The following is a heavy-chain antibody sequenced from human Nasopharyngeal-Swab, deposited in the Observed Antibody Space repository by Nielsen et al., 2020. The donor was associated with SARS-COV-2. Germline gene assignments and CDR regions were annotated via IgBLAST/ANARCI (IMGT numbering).Heavy chain of an antibody. Sequence: SETLSLTCTVSGGSISSYYWSWIRQPAGKGLEWIGRIYTSGSTNYNPSLKSQVTMSVDTSKNQFSLKLSSVTAADTAVYYCASSTRDYGGNSGDYWGQGTLVTVSS. D-gene: IGHD4-23*01. V-gene: IGHV4-4*07. CDR1: GGSISSYY. J-gene: IGHJ4*02. CDR3: ASSTRDYGGNSGDY. CDR2: IYTSGST.